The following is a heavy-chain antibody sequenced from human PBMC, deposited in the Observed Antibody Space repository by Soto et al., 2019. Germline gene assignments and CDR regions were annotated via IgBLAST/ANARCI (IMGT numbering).Heavy chain of an antibody. Sequence: GGSLRLSCAASEFIFRKHWMGWVRQAPGKGLEWVANIKEDGSEKYYVDSVKGRFTISRDNAKNSLYLQMNSLRDEDTAVYYCASHSNWRFEYWGQGTLVTVSS. CDR2: IKEDGSEK. D-gene: IGHD3-3*01. CDR3: ASHSNWRFEY. CDR1: EFIFRKHW. J-gene: IGHJ4*02. V-gene: IGHV3-7*01.